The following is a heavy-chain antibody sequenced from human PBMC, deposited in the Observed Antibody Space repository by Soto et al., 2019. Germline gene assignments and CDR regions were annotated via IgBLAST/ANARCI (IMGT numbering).Heavy chain of an antibody. D-gene: IGHD6-19*01. CDR2: INPNSGGT. CDR3: ARDHGSGRYYYYYGMDV. Sequence: ASVKVSCKASGYTFTGYYMHWVRQAPGQGLEWMGWINPNSGGTNYAQKFQGWVTMTRDTSISTAYMELSRLRSDDTAVYYCARDHGSGRYYYYYGMDVWGQGTTVTVYS. CDR1: GYTFTGYY. J-gene: IGHJ6*02. V-gene: IGHV1-2*04.